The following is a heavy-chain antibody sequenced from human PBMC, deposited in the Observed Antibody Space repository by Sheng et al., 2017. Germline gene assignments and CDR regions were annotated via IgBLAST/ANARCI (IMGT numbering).Heavy chain of an antibody. V-gene: IGHV3-23*01. J-gene: IGHJ4*02. D-gene: IGHD5-18*01. Sequence: DVQLLQAGGGFAQPGGSLRLSCAASGFTFNHYALTWVRQAPGKGLEWVSTVGGATNRTDYADSVKGRFTVSRDNSKNTLDLQMNRLRAEDTAIYYCVKDWIIYSSTPRFFDHWGQGSLVIVSS. CDR1: GFTFNHYA. CDR2: VGGATNRT. CDR3: VKDWIIYSSTPRFFDH.